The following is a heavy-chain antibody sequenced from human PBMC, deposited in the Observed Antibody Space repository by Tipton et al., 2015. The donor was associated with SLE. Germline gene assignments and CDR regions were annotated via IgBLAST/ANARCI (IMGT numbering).Heavy chain of an antibody. CDR2: MSGSGVNI. D-gene: IGHD2-8*01. CDR3: AKDTLDTNYPDGWFDV. V-gene: IGHV3-23*01. Sequence: GSLRLSCAVSGGFFVSSNYMSWVRQAPGKGLEWVYTMSGSGVNIYHADSVKGRFTISRDNSQNTLFLRMNNLRVDDTAVYYCAKDTLDTNYPDGWFDVWGQGTLVTVSS. CDR1: GGFFVSSNY. J-gene: IGHJ5*02.